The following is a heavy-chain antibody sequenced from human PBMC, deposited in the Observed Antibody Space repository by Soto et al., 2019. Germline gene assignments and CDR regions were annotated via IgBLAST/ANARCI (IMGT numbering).Heavy chain of an antibody. CDR3: ARDGLMAPTSYFDY. V-gene: IGHV1-69*06. Sequence: VASVKVSCKASGGTFSSYAISWVRQAPGQGLEWMGGIIPIFGTANYAQKFQGRVTITADKSTSTAYMELSSLRSEDTAVYYCARDGLMAPTSYFDYWGQGTLVTVSS. CDR1: GGTFSSYA. J-gene: IGHJ4*02. CDR2: IIPIFGTA. D-gene: IGHD2-8*01.